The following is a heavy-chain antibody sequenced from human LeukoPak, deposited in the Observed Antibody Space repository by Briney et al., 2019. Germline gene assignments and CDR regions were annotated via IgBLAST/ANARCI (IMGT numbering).Heavy chain of an antibody. CDR3: AKSMTTVLLDAFDI. CDR2: ISGSGGST. CDR1: GFTFSSYS. V-gene: IGHV3-23*01. J-gene: IGHJ3*02. D-gene: IGHD4-17*01. Sequence: SGGSLRLSCAASGFTFSSYSMNWVRQAPGKGLEWVSGISGSGGSTYYADSVKGRFTISRDNSKNTLYLQMNSLRAEDTAVYYCAKSMTTVLLDAFDIWGQGTMVTVSS.